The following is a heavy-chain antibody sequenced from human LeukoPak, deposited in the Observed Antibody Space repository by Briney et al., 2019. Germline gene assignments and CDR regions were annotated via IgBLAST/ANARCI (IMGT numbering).Heavy chain of an antibody. CDR1: GFTVSSNY. Sequence: GGSLRLSCAASGFTVSSNYMSWVRQAPGKGLEWVSVTYSGGSTYYADSVKGRFTISRDNSKNTLYLQMNSLRAEDTAVYYCARGLGYSSGWYFDYWGQGTLVTVSS. D-gene: IGHD6-19*01. V-gene: IGHV3-66*02. J-gene: IGHJ4*02. CDR3: ARGLGYSSGWYFDY. CDR2: TYSGGST.